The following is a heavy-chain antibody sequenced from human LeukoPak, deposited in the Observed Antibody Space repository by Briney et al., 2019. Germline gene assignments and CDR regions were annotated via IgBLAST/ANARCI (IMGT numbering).Heavy chain of an antibody. CDR1: AFTVSSNY. V-gene: IGHV3-30*08. Sequence: PGGSLRLSCAVPAFTVSSNYVSWVRQAPGKGLEWVAVISYDGRNKDYADSVKGRFTISRDNSQNTLYLQMNSLRTEDSAVYSCARNGLLRGYHTWFDSWGQGTLVTVTS. D-gene: IGHD3-3*01. CDR3: ARNGLLRGYHTWFDS. J-gene: IGHJ5*01. CDR2: ISYDGRNK.